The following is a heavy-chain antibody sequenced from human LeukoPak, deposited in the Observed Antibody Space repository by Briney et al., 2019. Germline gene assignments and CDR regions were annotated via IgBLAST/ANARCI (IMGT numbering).Heavy chain of an antibody. V-gene: IGHV3-30*04. Sequence: GGSLRLSCAASGFTFSSYAMHWVRQAPGKGLEWVAVISYDGSNNYYADSVKGRFTISRDNSKNTLYLQMNSLRAEDTAVYYCARDVIAAASYYFDYWGQGTLVTVSS. CDR1: GFTFSSYA. CDR3: ARDVIAAASYYFDY. D-gene: IGHD6-13*01. J-gene: IGHJ4*02. CDR2: ISYDGSNN.